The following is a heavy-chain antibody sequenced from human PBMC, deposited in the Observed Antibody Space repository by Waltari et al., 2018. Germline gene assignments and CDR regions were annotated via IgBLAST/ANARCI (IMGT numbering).Heavy chain of an antibody. CDR1: GFTFSSYE. CDR3: ARLAYCGGDCYPFDY. Sequence: EVQLVESGGGLVQPGGSLRLSCAASGFTFSSYEMNWVRQAPGKGLEWVSYISSSGSTIYYADSVKGRFTISRDNAKNSLYLQMNSLRAEDTAVYYCARLAYCGGDCYPFDYWGQGTLVTVSS. V-gene: IGHV3-48*03. CDR2: ISSSGSTI. D-gene: IGHD2-21*02. J-gene: IGHJ4*02.